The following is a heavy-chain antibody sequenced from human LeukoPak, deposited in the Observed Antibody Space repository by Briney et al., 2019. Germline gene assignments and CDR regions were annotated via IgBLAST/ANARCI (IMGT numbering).Heavy chain of an antibody. CDR1: GYSFTDYW. V-gene: IGHV5-51*01. Sequence: GESLKISCKASGYSFTDYWIGWVRQPPGKGLEWMAIIYPGDSDSRYTYSPSFQGQVTITADKSISTTYLQWSSLKASDAAMYYCARSTSGSFGAWGQVTPVTVSS. J-gene: IGHJ5*02. D-gene: IGHD3-10*01. CDR2: IYPGDSDS. CDR3: ARSTSGSFGA.